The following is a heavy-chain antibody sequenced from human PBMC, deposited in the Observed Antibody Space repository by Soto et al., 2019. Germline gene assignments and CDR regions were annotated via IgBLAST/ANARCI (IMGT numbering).Heavy chain of an antibody. V-gene: IGHV4-61*01. Sequence: SETLSLTCTVSGGSVSSGSYYWSWIRQPPGKGLEWIGYVYYIGTTNYNPSLKSRVTISVATSNNQFSLKLTSVTAADTAVYYCARHLYYDISPGYLRPYHYYGMDVWGQGTTVTVSS. CDR1: GGSVSSGSYY. J-gene: IGHJ6*02. CDR2: VYYIGTT. CDR3: ARHLYYDISPGYLRPYHYYGMDV. D-gene: IGHD3-9*01.